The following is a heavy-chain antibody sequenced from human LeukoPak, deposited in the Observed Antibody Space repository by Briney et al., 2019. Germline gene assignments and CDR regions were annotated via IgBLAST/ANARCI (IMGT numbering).Heavy chain of an antibody. J-gene: IGHJ6*02. CDR1: GGTFSSYA. V-gene: IGHV1-69*04. Sequence: SVKVSCKASGGTFSSYAISWVRQAPGQGLEWMGRIIPILGIANYAQKFQGRVTITADKSTSTAYMELSSLRSEDTAVYYCARLSGNDVWYGMDVWGQGTTVTVSS. CDR2: IIPILGIA. D-gene: IGHD1-1*01. CDR3: ARLSGNDVWYGMDV.